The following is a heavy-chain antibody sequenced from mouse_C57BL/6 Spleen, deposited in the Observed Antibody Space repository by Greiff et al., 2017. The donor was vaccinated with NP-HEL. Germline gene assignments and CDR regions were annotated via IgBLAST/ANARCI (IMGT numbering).Heavy chain of an antibody. CDR2: IYPGDGDT. CDR1: GYAFSSYW. J-gene: IGHJ2*01. V-gene: IGHV1-80*01. D-gene: IGHD3-2*02. CDR3: ARDSSGTGTYYFDY. Sequence: VQLQESGAELVKPGASVKISCKASGYAFSSYWMNWVKQRPGKGLEWIGQIYPGDGDTNYNGKFKGKATLTADKSTSTAYMQLSSLTSEDSAVYFCARDSSGTGTYYFDYWGQGTTLTVAS.